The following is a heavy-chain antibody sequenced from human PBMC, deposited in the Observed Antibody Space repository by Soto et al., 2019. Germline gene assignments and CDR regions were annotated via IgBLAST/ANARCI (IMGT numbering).Heavy chain of an antibody. CDR3: ARFYRGYDFLWFDT. J-gene: IGHJ5*02. CDR1: GGSVSSGSYF. Sequence: SETLSLTCTVSGGSVSSGSYFWSWIRQPPGKGLEWIGYIYYSGSTKYNPSLKNRLTISVGTSKNQFSLKLSSATAADTAVYYCARFYRGYDFLWFDTWGQGTLVTVSS. D-gene: IGHD5-12*01. V-gene: IGHV4-61*01. CDR2: IYYSGST.